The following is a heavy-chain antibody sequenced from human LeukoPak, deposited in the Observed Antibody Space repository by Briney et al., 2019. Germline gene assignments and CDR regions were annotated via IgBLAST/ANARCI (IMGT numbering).Heavy chain of an antibody. D-gene: IGHD2-15*01. CDR1: GGSFSSSSYY. CDR2: IYHSGNS. J-gene: IGHJ4*02. CDR3: ARHYCSGATCHFDN. V-gene: IGHV4-39*01. Sequence: SETLSLTCTVSGGSFSSSSYYWGWIRQPPGKGPEWIESIYHSGNSYYNPSLKSRVTISVDTSKNQLSLKLNSVTAADTAVYFCARHYCSGATCHFDNWGQGALVTVSS.